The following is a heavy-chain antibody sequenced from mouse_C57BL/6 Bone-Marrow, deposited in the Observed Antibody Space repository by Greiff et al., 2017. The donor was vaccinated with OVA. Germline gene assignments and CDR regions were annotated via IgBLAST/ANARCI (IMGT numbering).Heavy chain of an antibody. CDR1: GYTFTSYW. Sequence: DVQLQESGTVLARPGASVKMSCKTSGYTFTSYWMHWVKQRPGQGLEWIGAIYPGNSDTSYNQKFKGKAKLTAVTSASTAYMELSSLTNEDSAVYYCTRSDNYDAMYYWGQGTSVTVSS. CDR2: IYPGNSDT. D-gene: IGHD1-3*01. V-gene: IGHV1-5*01. CDR3: TRSDNYDAMYY. J-gene: IGHJ4*01.